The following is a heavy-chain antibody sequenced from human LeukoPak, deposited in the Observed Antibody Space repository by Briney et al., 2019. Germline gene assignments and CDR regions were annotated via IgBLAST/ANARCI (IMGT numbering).Heavy chain of an antibody. J-gene: IGHJ4*02. V-gene: IGHV3-7*01. CDR1: GFTFSNYW. CDR3: ARVMISGYYTFDY. CDR2: IKQDGSEK. Sequence: PGGSLRLSCAASGFTFSNYWMNWVRQAPGKGREGVASIKQDGSEKYYVDSVKGRFTISRDDANNSLSLQMNSLRAEDTAVYYCARVMISGYYTFDYWGQGTLVTVSS. D-gene: IGHD3-22*01.